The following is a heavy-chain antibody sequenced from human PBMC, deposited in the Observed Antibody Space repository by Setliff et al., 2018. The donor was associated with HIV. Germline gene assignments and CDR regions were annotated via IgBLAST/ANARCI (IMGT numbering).Heavy chain of an antibody. CDR2: FMYTDIHYVNYLN. CDR1: GASFVGDNH. D-gene: IGHD3-22*01. Sequence: PSQTLSLTCAVSGASFVGDNHWSWIRQTPERGLEWIAYFMYTDIHYVNYLNYRNPSLASRLSISVDKSKNQFSLTLSSVTAADTAVYYCASRIYYYDSNNFLREEGFDPWGQGILVTVSS. J-gene: IGHJ5*02. V-gene: IGHV4-30-4*01. CDR3: ASRIYYYDSNNFLREEGFDP.